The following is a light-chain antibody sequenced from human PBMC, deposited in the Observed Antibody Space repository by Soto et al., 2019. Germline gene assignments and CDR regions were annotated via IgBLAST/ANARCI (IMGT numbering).Light chain of an antibody. CDR3: QQYGSSRWT. CDR2: GAS. Sequence: EIVLTQSPGTLSLSPGERATLSCRASQSVGSAYLAWYQHKPGQAPRLLIYGASSRATGIPDRISGSGSGTCFTLTISSLEPEDFAVYYCQQYGSSRWTFGQGTKVEAK. V-gene: IGKV3-20*01. J-gene: IGKJ1*01. CDR1: QSVGSAY.